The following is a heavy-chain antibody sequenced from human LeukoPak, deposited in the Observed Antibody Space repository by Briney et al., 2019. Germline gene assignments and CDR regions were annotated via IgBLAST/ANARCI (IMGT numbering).Heavy chain of an antibody. CDR2: VDHTGST. D-gene: IGHD4-11*01. Sequence: SETLSLTCSVSADSITMYYWTWLRQPPGKGLEWIGYVDHTGSTNFNPSLNGRVSISRDTSKNLFSLRLRSVTAADTAVYFCARGRVSSSTWYSTYYYYFYMDVWGKGTTVTVSS. CDR1: ADSITMYY. CDR3: ARGRVSSSTWYSTYYYYFYMDV. J-gene: IGHJ6*03. V-gene: IGHV4-59*01.